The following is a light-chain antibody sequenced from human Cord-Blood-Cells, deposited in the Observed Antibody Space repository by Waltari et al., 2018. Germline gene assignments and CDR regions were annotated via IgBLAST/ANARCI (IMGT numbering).Light chain of an antibody. V-gene: IGKV3-20*01. CDR1: QSVSSSY. J-gene: IGKJ1*01. CDR2: VAS. CDR3: QQYGSSPWT. Sequence: EIVLTQSPGTLNLSPGERATLSCRASQSVSSSYLTWHQQKPGQAPRLRIYVASSRATGSPDRFSGSGSGTDFTLTSSRLEPEDFAVYYCQQYGSSPWTFGQGTKVEIK.